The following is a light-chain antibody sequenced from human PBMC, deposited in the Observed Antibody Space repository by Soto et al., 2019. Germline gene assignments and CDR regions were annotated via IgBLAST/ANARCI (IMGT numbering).Light chain of an antibody. CDR3: QQRSNWPPLT. CDR2: DAS. J-gene: IGKJ4*01. Sequence: EVLLTQSPATLSLSPGERAILSCRASQSASSYLAWYQQKPGQAPRLLIYDASTRATGLPARFSGSGSGTDFTLTISSLEPEDFAVYYCQQRSNWPPLTFGGGTKVEIK. V-gene: IGKV3-11*01. CDR1: QSASSY.